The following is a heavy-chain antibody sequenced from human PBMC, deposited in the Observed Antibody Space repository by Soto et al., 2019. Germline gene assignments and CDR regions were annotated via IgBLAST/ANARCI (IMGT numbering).Heavy chain of an antibody. CDR2: ISAYNGNT. CDR3: VVAAQPYHFDY. J-gene: IGHJ4*02. D-gene: IGHD2-15*01. V-gene: IGHV1-18*01. CDR1: GYTFTSYG. Sequence: QVQLVQSGAEVKKPGASVKVSCKASGYTFTSYGISWVRQAPGQGLEWMGWISAYNGNTNYAQKLQGRVTMTTDTSTSTAYMEGGSMRSDDTAVYYCVVAAQPYHFDYWGQGTLVTVAS.